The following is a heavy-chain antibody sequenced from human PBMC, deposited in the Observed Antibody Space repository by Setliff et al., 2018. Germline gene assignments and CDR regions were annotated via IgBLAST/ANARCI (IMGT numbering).Heavy chain of an antibody. V-gene: IGHV4-4*08. CDR3: ARAPPNRYSGSYEYFYMDV. CDR2: VQNGGTT. Sequence: SETLSLTCTVSGGHIRTYYWSWIRQPPGKGLEWIGFVQNGGTTNYSPSLVGRVTISVDTSKNQFSLKVSSVTAADTAVYYCARAPPNRYSGSYEYFYMDVWGKGTTVTVSS. J-gene: IGHJ6*03. D-gene: IGHD1-26*01. CDR1: GGHIRTYY.